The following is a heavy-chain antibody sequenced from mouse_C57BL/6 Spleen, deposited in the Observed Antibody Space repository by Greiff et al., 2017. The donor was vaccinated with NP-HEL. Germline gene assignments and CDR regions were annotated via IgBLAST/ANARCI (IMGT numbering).Heavy chain of an antibody. CDR1: GYTFTSYG. D-gene: IGHD2-10*01. Sequence: VKLMESGAELARHGASVKLSCKASGYTFTSYGISWVKQRTGQGLEWIGEIYPRSGNTYYNEKFKGKATLTADKSSSTAYMELRSLTSEDSAVYFCAPAYYRNYDYAIDYWGQGTSVTVSS. V-gene: IGHV1-81*01. J-gene: IGHJ4*01. CDR3: APAYYRNYDYAIDY. CDR2: IYPRSGNT.